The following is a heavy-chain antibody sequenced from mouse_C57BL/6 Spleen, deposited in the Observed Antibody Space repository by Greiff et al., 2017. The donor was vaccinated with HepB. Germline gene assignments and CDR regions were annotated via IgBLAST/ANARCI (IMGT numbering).Heavy chain of an antibody. J-gene: IGHJ4*01. CDR1: GYTFTSYW. CDR2: IDPNSGGT. D-gene: IGHD5-1-1*01. CDR3: ARGYRSIYYYAMDY. Sequence: QVQLQQPGAELVKPGASVKLSCKASGYTFTSYWMHWVKQRPGRGLEWIGRIDPNSGGTKYNEKFKSKATLTVDKPSSTSYMQLSSLTSEDSAVYCCARGYRSIYYYAMDYWGQGTSVTVSS. V-gene: IGHV1-72*01.